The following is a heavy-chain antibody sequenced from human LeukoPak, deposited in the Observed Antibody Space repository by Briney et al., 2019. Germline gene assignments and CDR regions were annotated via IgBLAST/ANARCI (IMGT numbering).Heavy chain of an antibody. CDR2: ISSNGGST. CDR3: VKGFPHYYDSSGFGAFDV. J-gene: IGHJ3*01. V-gene: IGHV3-64D*09. D-gene: IGHD3-22*01. Sequence: GGSLRLSCSASGFTISFYAMGWVRQAPGKGLEYVSAISSNGGSTYYADSVKGRFTISRDNSKNTLYLQMSSLRADDTAVYYCVKGFPHYYDSSGFGAFDVWGQGTIVTVSS. CDR1: GFTISFYA.